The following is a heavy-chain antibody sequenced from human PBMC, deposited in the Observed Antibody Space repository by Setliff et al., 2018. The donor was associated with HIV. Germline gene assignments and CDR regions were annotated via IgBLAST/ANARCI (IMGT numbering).Heavy chain of an antibody. CDR1: GFTFNSYW. V-gene: IGHV3-7*01. CDR3: ARDRPRGGGSLDAFDI. Sequence: GGSLRLSCAASGFTFNSYWMTWVRQAPGKGLEWVANIKQDGSEKYYADSVKGRFTISRDNAKNSLYLQMNSLRAEDTAVYYCARDRPRGGGSLDAFDIWGQGTMVTVSS. D-gene: IGHD1-26*01. CDR2: IKQDGSEK. J-gene: IGHJ3*02.